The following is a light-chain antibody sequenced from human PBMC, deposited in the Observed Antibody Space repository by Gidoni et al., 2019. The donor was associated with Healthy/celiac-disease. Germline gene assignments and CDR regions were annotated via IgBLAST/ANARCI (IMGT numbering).Light chain of an antibody. CDR2: DAS. Sequence: DIQMTQSPSSLSASVGDRVTITCQASQDISNYLNWYQQTPGKAPKLLIYDASNLETGAPSRFSGSGSGTDFTFTISSLQPEDIATYYCQQYDNLPFGPGTKVDIK. J-gene: IGKJ3*01. CDR3: QQYDNLP. V-gene: IGKV1-33*01. CDR1: QDISNY.